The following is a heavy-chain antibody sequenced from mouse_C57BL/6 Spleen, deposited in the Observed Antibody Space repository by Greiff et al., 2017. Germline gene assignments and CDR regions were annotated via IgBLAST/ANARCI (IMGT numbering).Heavy chain of an antibody. Sequence: EVQLVESGGGLVQPKGSLKLSCAASGFSFNTYAMNWVRQAPGKGLEWVARIRSKSNNYATYYADSVKDRFTISRDDSESMLYLQMNNLKTEDTAMYYCVRHGPLWSYAMDYWGQGTSVTVSS. CDR3: VRHGPLWSYAMDY. CDR2: IRSKSNNYAT. D-gene: IGHD1-1*02. CDR1: GFSFNTYA. J-gene: IGHJ4*01. V-gene: IGHV10-1*01.